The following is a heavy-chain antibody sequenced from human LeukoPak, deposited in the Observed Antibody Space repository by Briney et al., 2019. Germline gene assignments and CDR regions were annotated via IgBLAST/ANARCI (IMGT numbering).Heavy chain of an antibody. V-gene: IGHV3-21*01. CDR2: ISSTSSYI. CDR1: GFTFNTYS. D-gene: IGHD2-15*01. CDR3: ARDGGYCSAGTCYFTSRY. J-gene: IGHJ4*02. Sequence: GGSLRLSCAASGFTFNTYSMNWVRQAPGEGLEWVSAISSTSSYIYYADSVKGRFTISRDNAKNSLYLQMNSLRAEDTAVYYCARDGGYCSAGTCYFTSRYWGQGTLVTVSS.